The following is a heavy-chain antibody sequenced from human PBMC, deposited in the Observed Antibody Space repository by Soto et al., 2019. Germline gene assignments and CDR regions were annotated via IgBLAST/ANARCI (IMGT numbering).Heavy chain of an antibody. Sequence: PSETLSLTCTVSGGSISSYYWSWIRQPPGKGLEWIGYIYYSGSTNYNPSLKSRVTISVDTSKNQFSLKLSSVTAADTAVYYCATQGGYYYDSSGYYDAFDIWGQGTMVTVSS. CDR2: IYYSGST. CDR3: ATQGGYYYDSSGYYDAFDI. CDR1: GGSISSYY. V-gene: IGHV4-59*01. J-gene: IGHJ3*02. D-gene: IGHD3-22*01.